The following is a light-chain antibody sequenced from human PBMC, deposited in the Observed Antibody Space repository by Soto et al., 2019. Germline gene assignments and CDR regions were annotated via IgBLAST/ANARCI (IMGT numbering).Light chain of an antibody. J-gene: IGKJ2*01. CDR3: QQYGSSAMYT. Sequence: EIVLTQSPGTLSLSPGERATLSCRASQSVSSSYLAWYQQKPGQAPRLLIYGASSRATGIPDRFSGSGSGTDCTLTISRLEPEDFAVYYCQQYGSSAMYTFGQGTKRESK. CDR2: GAS. V-gene: IGKV3-20*01. CDR1: QSVSSSY.